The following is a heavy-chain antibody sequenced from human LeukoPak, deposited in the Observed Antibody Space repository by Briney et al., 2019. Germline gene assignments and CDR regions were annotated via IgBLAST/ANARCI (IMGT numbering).Heavy chain of an antibody. CDR3: ATTFVIMTGVDY. CDR2: FDHEEGEI. D-gene: IGHD3-9*01. V-gene: IGHV1-24*01. J-gene: IGHJ4*02. CDR1: GYTLTEIS. Sequence: ASVKVSCKVSGYTLTEISIHWVRQAPGKGLEWMGGFDHEEGEIIYAQKFQGRVTMTEDTSTDTAYMEFISLTSEDTAMYYCATTFVIMTGVDYWGQGTLVTVSS.